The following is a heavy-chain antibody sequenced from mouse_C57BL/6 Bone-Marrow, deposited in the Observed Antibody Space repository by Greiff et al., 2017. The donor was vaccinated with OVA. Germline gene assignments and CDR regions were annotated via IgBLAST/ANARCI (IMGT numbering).Heavy chain of an antibody. V-gene: IGHV1-64*01. CDR1: GYTFTSYW. CDR3: ARGGTLAWFAY. D-gene: IGHD3-3*01. Sequence: QVQLQQPGAELVKPGASVKLSCKASGYTFTSYWMHWVKQRPGQGLEWIGMIHPNSCSTNYNEKFKSKATLTVDKSSSTAYMQLSSLTSEDSAVYYCARGGTLAWFAYWGQGTLVTVSA. J-gene: IGHJ3*01. CDR2: IHPNSCST.